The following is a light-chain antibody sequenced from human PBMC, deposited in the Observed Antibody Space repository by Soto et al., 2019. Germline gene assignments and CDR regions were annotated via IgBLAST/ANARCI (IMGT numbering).Light chain of an antibody. CDR2: GAS. CDR3: QQHNNWPLT. V-gene: IGKV3-15*01. Sequence: EIVMTQSPATLSVSPGERATLSCGASQSVSSNLAWYQQKPGQAPRLLVYGASTRATGIPARFSGSGSGTQFTLTITSMQSEDFAVYYCQQHNNWPLTFGGWTKGDIK. J-gene: IGKJ4*01. CDR1: QSVSSN.